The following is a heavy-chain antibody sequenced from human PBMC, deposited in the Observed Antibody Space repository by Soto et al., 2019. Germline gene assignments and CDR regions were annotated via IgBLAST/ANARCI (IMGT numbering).Heavy chain of an antibody. D-gene: IGHD2-2*02. CDR1: GFTFSSYL. CDR3: ARVDCSSTSCYNAYYYYGMDV. CDR2: INSDRSST. J-gene: IGHJ6*02. Sequence: PGGSLRLSCAASGFTFSSYLMHWVRQAPGKGLVWVSRINSDRSSTSYADSVKGRFTISRDNAKNTLYLQMNSLRAEDTAVYYCARVDCSSTSCYNAYYYYGMDVWGQGTTVTVSS. V-gene: IGHV3-74*01.